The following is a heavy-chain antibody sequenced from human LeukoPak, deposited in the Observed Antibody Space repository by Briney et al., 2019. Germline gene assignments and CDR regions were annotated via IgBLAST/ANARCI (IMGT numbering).Heavy chain of an antibody. CDR3: AKDKINYYGSGSYIDYYYYYMDV. J-gene: IGHJ6*03. CDR2: ISGSGGST. D-gene: IGHD3-10*01. Sequence: GGSLRLSCAASGFTFSNYAMNWVRQAPGKGLEWVSVISGSGGSTYYADSVKGRFTISRDNSKNTLYLQMNSLRAEDTAVYYCAKDKINYYGSGSYIDYYYYYMDVWGKGTTVTVSS. CDR1: GFTFSNYA. V-gene: IGHV3-23*01.